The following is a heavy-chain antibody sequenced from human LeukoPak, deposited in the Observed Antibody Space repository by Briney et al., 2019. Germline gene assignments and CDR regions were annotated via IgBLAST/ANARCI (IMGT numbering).Heavy chain of an antibody. V-gene: IGHV2-5*02. CDR1: GFSLSTSGVG. D-gene: IGHD3-10*01. Sequence: SGPTLVNPTQTLTLTCTFSGFSLSTSGVGVGWIRQPPGKALEWLALIYWDDDKRYSPSLKSRLTITKDTSKNQVVLTMINMDPVDTATYYCAHRPPPDYYGSGSYYRGPYYFDYWGQGTLVTVSS. CDR2: IYWDDDK. CDR3: AHRPPPDYYGSGSYYRGPYYFDY. J-gene: IGHJ4*02.